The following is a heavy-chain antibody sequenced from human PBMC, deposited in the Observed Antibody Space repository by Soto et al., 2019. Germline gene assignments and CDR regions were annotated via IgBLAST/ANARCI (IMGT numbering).Heavy chain of an antibody. CDR2: IDYTT. Sequence: QVQLQESGPGLVKPSETLSLTCTVSGGSISNYYWSWIRQTPGKGLEWIAYIDYTTNYNPSPESLVTISADTSQKQISLKLTSVTAADTAIYYCARTSPVAGGFDYWGQVILVTVSS. V-gene: IGHV4-59*01. J-gene: IGHJ4*02. D-gene: IGHD6-19*01. CDR1: GGSISNYY. CDR3: ARTSPVAGGFDY.